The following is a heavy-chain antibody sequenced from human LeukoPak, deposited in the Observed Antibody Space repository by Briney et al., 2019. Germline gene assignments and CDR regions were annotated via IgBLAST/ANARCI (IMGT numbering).Heavy chain of an antibody. CDR3: AREKGNYDGYYNYYMDV. V-gene: IGHV3-7*01. J-gene: IGHJ6*03. Sequence: PGGSLRLSCAASGFTFSNYWMNWVRQAPGEGLEWVANIKQDGSDKCYVDSVKGRFTISRDNAKNSLYLQMNSLRAEDTAVYYCAREKGNYDGYYNYYMDVWGKGTTVTVSS. CDR2: IKQDGSDK. CDR1: GFTFSNYW. D-gene: IGHD4-11*01.